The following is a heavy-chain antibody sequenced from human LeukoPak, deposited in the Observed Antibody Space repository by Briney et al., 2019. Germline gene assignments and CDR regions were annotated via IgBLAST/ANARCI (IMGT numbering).Heavy chain of an antibody. CDR2: VHYDGPEK. V-gene: IGHV3-30*02. J-gene: IGHJ4*02. Sequence: PGGSLRLSCAASGFTFSSYWMSWVRQAPGKGLEWVAFVHYDGPEKYYGDSVKGRFTISRDNSKNTVYLQMNSLRAEDTAVYYCAKDVVGRQWVENYWGQGTLVTVSS. CDR1: GFTFSSYW. D-gene: IGHD6-19*01. CDR3: AKDVVGRQWVENY.